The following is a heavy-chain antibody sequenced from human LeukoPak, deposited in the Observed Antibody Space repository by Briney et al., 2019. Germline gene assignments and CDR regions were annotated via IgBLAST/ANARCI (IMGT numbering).Heavy chain of an antibody. CDR1: EFTVSSHY. J-gene: IGHJ4*02. CDR3: ARMLAVAGIVGGDYFDS. CDR2: LYSDGST. D-gene: IGHD6-19*01. Sequence: GGSLRLSCAASEFTVSSHYMSWVRQAPGKGLEWVSVLYSDGSTYYADSVKDRFTISRDNSKNTLYLRMNSLRAEDTAVYYCARMLAVAGIVGGDYFDSWGQGTLVTVSS. V-gene: IGHV3-66*01.